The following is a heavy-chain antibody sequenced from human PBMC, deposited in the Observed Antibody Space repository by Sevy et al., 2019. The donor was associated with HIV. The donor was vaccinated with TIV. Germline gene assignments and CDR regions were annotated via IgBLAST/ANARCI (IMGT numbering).Heavy chain of an antibody. CDR1: GGSISSYY. CDR3: ASGGITIFGGITYYYYGMDV. D-gene: IGHD3-3*01. CDR2: IYYSGST. V-gene: IGHV4-59*01. J-gene: IGHJ6*02. Sequence: SETLSLTCTVSGGSISSYYWSWIRQPPGKGLEWIGYIYYSGSTNYNPSLKSRVTISVDTSKNQFSLKLSSVTAADTAVYYCASGGITIFGGITYYYYGMDVWGQGTTVTVSS.